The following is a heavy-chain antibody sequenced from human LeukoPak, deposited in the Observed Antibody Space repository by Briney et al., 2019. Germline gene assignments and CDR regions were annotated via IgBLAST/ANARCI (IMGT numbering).Heavy chain of an antibody. V-gene: IGHV3-23*01. CDR1: GFTFTSYA. J-gene: IGHJ4*02. Sequence: PGGSLRLSCEASGFTFTSYAMHWVRQAPGKGLGWVSSISASGSGTFYTDSMSGRFTISRDNAKKTLFLQMKNLRLGDTALYYCAKGRDTSGRQNFDFWGQGTLVTVSS. CDR3: AKGRDTSGRQNFDF. D-gene: IGHD6-19*01. CDR2: ISASGSGT.